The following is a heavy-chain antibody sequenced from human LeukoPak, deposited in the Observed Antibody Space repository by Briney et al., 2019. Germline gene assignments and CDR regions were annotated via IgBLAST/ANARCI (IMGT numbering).Heavy chain of an antibody. D-gene: IGHD6-13*01. CDR3: AREGIAEPDTYWFDP. CDR2: INPTSGGT. V-gene: IGHV1-2*02. CDR1: GYTFTAYY. Sequence: GASVKVSCKPSGYTFTAYYLHWVRQAPGQGLEWMGWINPTSGGTHYAQKFQGRVTMTRDTSISTAYMELSSLTSDDTAVYYCAREGIAEPDTYWFDPWGQGTLVTVSS. J-gene: IGHJ5*02.